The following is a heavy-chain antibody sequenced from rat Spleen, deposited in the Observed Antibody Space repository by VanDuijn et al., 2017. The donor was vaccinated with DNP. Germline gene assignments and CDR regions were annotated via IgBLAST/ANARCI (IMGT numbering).Heavy chain of an antibody. CDR1: EFTFSDYN. Sequence: EVQLVESGGGLVQPGRSLKLSCAASEFTFSDYNMAWIRQAPKKGLEWVATILHDGSRTYLRDSVKGRFTISRENAKSSLYLQMNSLKSEDTAPYYCATVYYSSHIYADYFDYWGQGVMVTVSS. CDR3: ATVYYSSHIYADYFDY. CDR2: ILHDGSRT. J-gene: IGHJ2*01. V-gene: IGHV5S10*01. D-gene: IGHD1-2*01.